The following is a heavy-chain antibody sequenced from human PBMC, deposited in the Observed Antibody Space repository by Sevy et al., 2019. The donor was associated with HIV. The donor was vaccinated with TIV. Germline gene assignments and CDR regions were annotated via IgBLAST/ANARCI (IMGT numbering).Heavy chain of an antibody. CDR3: ASRSRGYSRYGPLDY. V-gene: IGHV3-30-3*01. D-gene: IGHD5-12*01. Sequence: GGSLRLSCAASGFTFSSYALHWVRQAPGKGLEWVADVAYEGINKYYAESVKGRFTISRDNSKNTLYLQMNSLRPEDTALYYCASRSRGYSRYGPLDYRGQGTLVTVSS. CDR1: GFTFSSYA. CDR2: VAYEGINK. J-gene: IGHJ4*02.